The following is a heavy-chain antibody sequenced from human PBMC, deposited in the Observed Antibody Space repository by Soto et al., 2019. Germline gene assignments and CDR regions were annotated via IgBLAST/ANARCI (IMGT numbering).Heavy chain of an antibody. V-gene: IGHV3-21*01. CDR2: ISGSGIDI. J-gene: IGHJ4*01. Sequence: GGSLRLSCAASGFAFYYYNMNWVRQAPGRGLEWVSSISGSGIDIHFTDSVKGRFAIARDNAKTSLYLQMDSLRPEDTAIYYWAREGVTHYSDYCIDLWGQGAMVTVSS. CDR3: AREGVTHYSDYCIDL. CDR1: GFAFYYYN. D-gene: IGHD3-16*01.